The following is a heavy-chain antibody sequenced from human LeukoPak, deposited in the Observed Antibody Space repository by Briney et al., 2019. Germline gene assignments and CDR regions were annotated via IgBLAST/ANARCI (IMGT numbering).Heavy chain of an antibody. CDR1: GYTFTGYY. D-gene: IGHD3-3*01. V-gene: IGHV1-2*02. J-gene: IGHJ4*02. CDR3: ARGRRQTYYDFWSGYHYFDY. CDR2: INPNSGGT. Sequence: ASVKVSCKASGYTFTGYYMHWVRQAPGQGLEWMGWINPNSGGTNYAQKFQGRVTITRNTSISTAYMELSSLRSEDTAVYYCARGRRQTYYDFWSGYHYFDYWGQGTLVTVSS.